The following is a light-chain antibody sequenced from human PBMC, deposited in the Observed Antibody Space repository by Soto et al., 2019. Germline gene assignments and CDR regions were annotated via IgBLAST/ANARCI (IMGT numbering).Light chain of an antibody. Sequence: VTTQSALSMPVTLGQPATISCWFSQSLLHSNGYKYLDWYLQKPGQSPQLXXYLGSTRASGVPDRFSGSGSGTDFTLTISRVEDEDVALYYCMQALQASLTFGQGTKVDIK. J-gene: IGKJ1*01. CDR1: QSLLHSNGYKY. CDR2: LGS. V-gene: IGKV2-28*01. CDR3: MQALQASLT.